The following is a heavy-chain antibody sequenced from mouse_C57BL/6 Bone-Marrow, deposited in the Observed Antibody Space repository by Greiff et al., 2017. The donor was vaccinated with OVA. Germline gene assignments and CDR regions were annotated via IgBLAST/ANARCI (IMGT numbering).Heavy chain of an antibody. V-gene: IGHV1-7*01. CDR2: ITPSSGYT. J-gene: IGHJ2*01. Sequence: VQLQQSGAELAKPGASVKLSCKASGYTFTSYWMHWVQQRPGQGLEWIGYITPSSGYTKYNQKFKDKATLPADKSSSTAYMQLRSLTYEESAVYYCARGKRGRCYFDDWGKGTTLTVSS. CDR1: GYTFTSYW. D-gene: IGHD4-1*01. CDR3: ARGKRGRCYFDD.